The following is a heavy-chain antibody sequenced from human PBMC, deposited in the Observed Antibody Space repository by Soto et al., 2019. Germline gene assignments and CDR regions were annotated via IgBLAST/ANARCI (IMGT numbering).Heavy chain of an antibody. CDR3: ARDYCSGGSCYGPDY. Sequence: QVQLVQSGAEVKKPGASVKVSCKASGYTFTDYGISWVRQAPGQGLEWMGWISAYNDNTNYAQKLQGRVTMTTDTSTSTFYMEQRSLRSDDTAMYYCARDYCSGGSCYGPDYWGQGTLVTVPS. D-gene: IGHD2-15*01. CDR1: GYTFTDYG. CDR2: ISAYNDNT. V-gene: IGHV1-18*01. J-gene: IGHJ4*02.